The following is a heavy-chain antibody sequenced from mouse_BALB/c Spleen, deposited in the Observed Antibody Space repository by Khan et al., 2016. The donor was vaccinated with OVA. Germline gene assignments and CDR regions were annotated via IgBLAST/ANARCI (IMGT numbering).Heavy chain of an antibody. V-gene: IGHV5-17*02. CDR1: GFTFSSFG. J-gene: IGHJ1*01. CDR3: ARSGGNFHWYFDV. D-gene: IGHD2-1*01. Sequence: EVQLQESGGGLVQPGGSRKLSCAASGFTFSSFGMHWVRQAPKQGLEWVAYMSSGSSTIYYADTVKGRFIISEDNTKNNQLLQMTGLRSEDTAMYYCARSGGNFHWYFDVWGAGTSVTVSS. CDR2: MSSGSSTI.